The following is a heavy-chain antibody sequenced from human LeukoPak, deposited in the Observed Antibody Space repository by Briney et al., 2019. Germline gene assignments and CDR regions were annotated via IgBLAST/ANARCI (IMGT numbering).Heavy chain of an antibody. Sequence: GGSLRLSCAASGFTFSSYAMSWVRQAPGKGLEWVSAISGSGGSTYYADSVKGRFTISRDNAKNSLYLQMNSLRAEDTAVYYCARVMGYCSGGSCFDYYYYGMDVWGQGTTVTVSS. D-gene: IGHD2-15*01. CDR2: ISGSGGST. CDR3: ARVMGYCSGGSCFDYYYYGMDV. CDR1: GFTFSSYA. V-gene: IGHV3-23*01. J-gene: IGHJ6*02.